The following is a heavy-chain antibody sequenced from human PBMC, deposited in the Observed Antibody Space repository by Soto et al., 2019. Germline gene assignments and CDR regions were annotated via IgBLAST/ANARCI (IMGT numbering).Heavy chain of an antibody. J-gene: IGHJ5*02. Sequence: ETLSLACTGSGDSIISSDFYWVCVRQPPGKGLEWIGSIFYLGSSYYNPSLKSRVTMSVDTSKNQFSLRLRSVTAADTALYFCARHSLALRKNNWFDPWGQGIMVTVSS. V-gene: IGHV4-39*01. CDR2: IFYLGSS. D-gene: IGHD3-3*02. CDR1: GDSIISSDFY. CDR3: ARHSLALRKNNWFDP.